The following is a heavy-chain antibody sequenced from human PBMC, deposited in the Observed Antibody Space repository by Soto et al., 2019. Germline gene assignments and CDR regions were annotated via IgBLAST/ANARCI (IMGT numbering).Heavy chain of an antibody. CDR3: ARGLLYYFDY. CDR1: GFTLSSYT. V-gene: IGHV3-21*02. D-gene: IGHD1-26*01. Sequence: EVQLLESGGGLVKPGGPLRLSCENSGFTLSSYTMNWVRRPPGKGLEWVSSISSRSTNTHYADSVRGRFTISRDNAKRSLYLQMNSLRAEDAAVYYCARGLLYYFDYWGQGTLVTVSS. CDR2: ISSRSTNT. J-gene: IGHJ4*02.